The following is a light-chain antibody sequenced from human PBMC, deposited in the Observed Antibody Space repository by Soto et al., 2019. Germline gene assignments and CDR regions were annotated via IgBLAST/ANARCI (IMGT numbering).Light chain of an antibody. CDR1: ASDVGSYNL. Sequence: QSALSQPPSVSGSPGQTITISCTGSASDVGSYNLVSWYQQHPGKAPKLVIYEVTKRPSGISSRFSGSKSGITASLTISGLQAEDGGDYYCCSYAGARTYVLFGGGTKVTVL. V-gene: IGLV2-23*02. CDR3: CSYAGARTYVL. CDR2: EVT. J-gene: IGLJ3*02.